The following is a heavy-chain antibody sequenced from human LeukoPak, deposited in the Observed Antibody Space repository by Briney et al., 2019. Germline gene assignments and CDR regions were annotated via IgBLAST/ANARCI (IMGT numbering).Heavy chain of an antibody. CDR3: ARTDFDYAVVVD. V-gene: IGHV4-4*07. J-gene: IGHJ4*02. CDR1: GDSLSGYY. CDR2: VYTDGRT. Sequence: SETLSLTCTLSGDSLSGYYWVWVRQAAGKGLEWLGRVYTDGRTSFYPSLQSRVTMSVDTSKNQLSLKLSSVTAADTAVYYCARTDFDYAVVVDWGQGTLVTVSS. D-gene: IGHD2-21*01.